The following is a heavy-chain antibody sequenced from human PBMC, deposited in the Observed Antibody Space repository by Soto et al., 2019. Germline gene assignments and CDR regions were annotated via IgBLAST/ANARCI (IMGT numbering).Heavy chain of an antibody. Sequence: QVQXVQSGAXVKKPESSVKVSCKAPGGTFSTYAISWVRQAPGQGLEWMGGIIPMFGTANYAQRFQDRVTITADESTNTVYMELSSLRAEDTAVYFCASGIQLWLRRINNGYSGWGQGTLVTVSS. V-gene: IGHV1-69*01. CDR2: IIPMFGTA. CDR1: GGTFSTYA. D-gene: IGHD5-18*01. J-gene: IGHJ4*02. CDR3: ASGIQLWLRRINNGYSG.